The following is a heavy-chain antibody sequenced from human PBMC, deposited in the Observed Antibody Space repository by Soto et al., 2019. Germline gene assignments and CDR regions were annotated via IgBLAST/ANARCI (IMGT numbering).Heavy chain of an antibody. CDR1: GFTFSSYA. CDR2: ISYDGSNK. J-gene: IGHJ6*02. Sequence: GGSLRLSCAASGFTFSSYAMHWVRQAPGKGLEWVAVISYDGSNKYYADSVKGRFTISRDNSKNTLYLQMNSLRAEDTAVYYCARDLFSSAEQPGVYYYYGMDVWGQGTTVTVSS. V-gene: IGHV3-30-3*01. CDR3: ARDLFSSAEQPGVYYYYGMDV. D-gene: IGHD6-13*01.